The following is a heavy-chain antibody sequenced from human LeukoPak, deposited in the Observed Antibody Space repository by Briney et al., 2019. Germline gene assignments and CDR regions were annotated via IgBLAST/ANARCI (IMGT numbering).Heavy chain of an antibody. D-gene: IGHD3-16*02. CDR2: IYHSGST. J-gene: IGHJ4*02. CDR1: GYSISSGYY. Sequence: SETLSLTSTVSGYSISSGYYWGWIRQPPGKGLEWIGSIYHSGSTYYNPSLKSRVTISVDTSKNQFSLKLSSVTAADTAVYYCARGGGGYDYVWGSYRFDYWGQGTLVTVSS. V-gene: IGHV4-38-2*02. CDR3: ARGGGGYDYVWGSYRFDY.